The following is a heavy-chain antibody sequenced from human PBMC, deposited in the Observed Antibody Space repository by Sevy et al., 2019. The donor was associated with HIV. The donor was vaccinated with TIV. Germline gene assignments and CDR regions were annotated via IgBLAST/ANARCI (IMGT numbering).Heavy chain of an antibody. CDR3: ARDLPPSATTVAHFDC. D-gene: IGHD4-17*01. CDR2: ISNSGTSM. Sequence: GESLNISCVASGFTFSSYEMNWVRQAPGKGLEWVSYISNSGTSMYYSDSVKGRFTISRDNARNSLYLQMNSLRAEDTAVYYCARDLPPSATTVAHFDCWGQGTLVTVSS. V-gene: IGHV3-48*03. CDR1: GFTFSSYE. J-gene: IGHJ4*02.